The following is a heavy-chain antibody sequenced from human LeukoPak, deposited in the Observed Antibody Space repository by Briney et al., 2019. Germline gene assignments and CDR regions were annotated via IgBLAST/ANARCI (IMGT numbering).Heavy chain of an antibody. D-gene: IGHD3-3*01. Sequence: ASVKVSYKGSGGTFSSYAISWVGQAPGQGIEWMGGIIPIFGKAKYAQKFHGRVTNTTDEYTRTDYMELSSLRSEDTAVYYCARAPYYDFWSGYWSGFDYWGQGTLVTVSS. CDR2: IIPIFGKA. J-gene: IGHJ4*02. V-gene: IGHV1-69*05. CDR1: GGTFSSYA. CDR3: ARAPYYDFWSGYWSGFDY.